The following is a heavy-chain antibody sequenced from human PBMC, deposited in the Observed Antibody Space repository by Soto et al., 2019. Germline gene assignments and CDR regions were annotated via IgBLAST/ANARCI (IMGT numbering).Heavy chain of an antibody. CDR1: GGTFSNDV. CDR3: ARGLAVADYYGMEV. CDR2: INPILGIT. D-gene: IGHD6-19*01. V-gene: IGHV1-69*04. J-gene: IGHJ6*02. Sequence: QVQLVQSGPEVKKPGSSVKVSCKVSGGTFSNDVINWVRHVPGQGLEWMGKINPILGITNSAQKFQGRATIXAXKXXNTAHMELSSLESKDTAVYYCARGLAVADYYGMEVWGQGTRVTVSS.